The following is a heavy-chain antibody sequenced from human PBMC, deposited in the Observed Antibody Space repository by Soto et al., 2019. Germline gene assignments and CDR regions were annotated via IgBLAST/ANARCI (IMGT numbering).Heavy chain of an antibody. Sequence: GGSLRLSCEASGFTFHDYAMHWIRQAPGKGLEWVSGISWNSFSIGYADSVKGRFAISRDNAKNFLYLQMDSLRTEDTALYYCAKGVTTATPVDSWGQGTLVTVSS. V-gene: IGHV3-9*01. CDR1: GFTFHDYA. CDR2: ISWNSFSI. J-gene: IGHJ4*02. CDR3: AKGVTTATPVDS. D-gene: IGHD4-17*01.